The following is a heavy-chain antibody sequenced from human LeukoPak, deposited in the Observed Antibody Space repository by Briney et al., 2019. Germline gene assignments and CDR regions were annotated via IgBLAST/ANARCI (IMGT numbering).Heavy chain of an antibody. V-gene: IGHV5-51*01. D-gene: IGHD2-21*01. CDR3: AKHFSGGDYDAFEI. J-gene: IGHJ3*02. CDR1: GYNFGLFW. CDR2: IYPYDSDT. Sequence: GESLKISCRGSGYNFGLFWIGWVRQMPGKGLERMGIIYPYDSDTRYSPSFQGQVTISADMSISTAYLEWSSLKASDTAMYYCAKHFSGGDYDAFEIWGQGALLTVSP.